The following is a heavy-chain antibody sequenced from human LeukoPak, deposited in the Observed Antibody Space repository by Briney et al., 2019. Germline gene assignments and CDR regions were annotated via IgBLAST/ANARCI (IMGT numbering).Heavy chain of an antibody. CDR1: GFTFSSYG. CDR3: VNGRGFDY. CDR2: ISYDGSKK. Sequence: QPGGSLRLSCAASGFTFSSYGMHWVRQAPGKGLEWAAFISYDGSKKYYADSVKGRFTISRDNSKNTLYLQMNSLRAEDTAVYYSVNGRGFDYWGQGTLVTVSS. V-gene: IGHV3-30*18. J-gene: IGHJ4*02.